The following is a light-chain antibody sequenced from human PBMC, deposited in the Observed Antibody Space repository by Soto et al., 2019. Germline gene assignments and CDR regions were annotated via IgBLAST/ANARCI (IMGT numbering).Light chain of an antibody. V-gene: IGKV3-15*01. Sequence: EIVMTQSPATLSVSPGERATLSCRASQGVSSNFAWYQQKPGQAPRLLIYGASTRATGIPARFSGSGSGTEFTLTLSSLQSEDFAVYYCQQYNNWPLYTFGQGTKLEIK. CDR2: GAS. CDR1: QGVSSN. J-gene: IGKJ2*01. CDR3: QQYNNWPLYT.